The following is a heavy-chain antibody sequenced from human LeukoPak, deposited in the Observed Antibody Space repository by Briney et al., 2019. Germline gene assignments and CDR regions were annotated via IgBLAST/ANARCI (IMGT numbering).Heavy chain of an antibody. V-gene: IGHV4-34*01. J-gene: IGHJ6*02. CDR1: GGSFSDYY. CDR3: ARAYYYDSSGYSSDYYYYGMDV. Sequence: SETLSLTCAVYGGSFSDYYWSWIRQPPGKGLEWIGEINHSGSTNYNPSLKSRVTISVDTSKNQFSLKLSSVTAADTAVYYCARAYYYDSSGYSSDYYYYGMDVWGQGTTVTVSS. D-gene: IGHD3-22*01. CDR2: INHSGST.